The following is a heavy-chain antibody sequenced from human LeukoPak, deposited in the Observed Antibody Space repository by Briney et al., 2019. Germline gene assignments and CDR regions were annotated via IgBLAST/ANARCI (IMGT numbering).Heavy chain of an antibody. Sequence: GGSLRLSCAASGFTFSSYWMSWVRQAPGKGLEWVANIKQDGSEKYYVDSVKGRFTTSRDNAKNSLYLQMNSLRAEDTAVYYCARDRITMVRGEFDYWGQGTLVTVSS. V-gene: IGHV3-7*01. D-gene: IGHD3-10*01. CDR2: IKQDGSEK. CDR3: ARDRITMVRGEFDY. J-gene: IGHJ4*02. CDR1: GFTFSSYW.